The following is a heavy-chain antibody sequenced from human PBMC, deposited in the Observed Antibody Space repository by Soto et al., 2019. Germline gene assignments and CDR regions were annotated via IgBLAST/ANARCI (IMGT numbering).Heavy chain of an antibody. CDR2: ISGSGGST. V-gene: IGHV3-23*01. J-gene: IGHJ5*02. Sequence: GGSLRLSCAASGFTFSSYAMSWLRQAPGKGLEWVSAISGSGGSTYYADSVKGRFTISRDNSKNTLYLQMNSLRAEDTAVYYCAKGIAARQYNWFDPWGQGTLVTVSS. CDR3: AKGIAARQYNWFDP. CDR1: GFTFSSYA. D-gene: IGHD6-6*01.